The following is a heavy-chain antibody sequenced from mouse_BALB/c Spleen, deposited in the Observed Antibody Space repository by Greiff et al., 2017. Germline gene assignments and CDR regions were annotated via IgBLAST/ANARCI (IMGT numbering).Heavy chain of an antibody. CDR2: IYPGDGDT. D-gene: IGHD2-3*01. V-gene: IGHV1-87*01. CDR3: ARGGYYVEYFDV. J-gene: IGHJ1*01. Sequence: QVQLQQSGAELARPGASVKLSCKASGYTFTSYWMQWVKQRPGQGLEWIGAIYPGDGDTRYTQKFKGKATLTADKSSSTAYMQLSSLASEDSAVYYCARGGYYVEYFDVWGAGTTVTVSS. CDR1: GYTFTSYW.